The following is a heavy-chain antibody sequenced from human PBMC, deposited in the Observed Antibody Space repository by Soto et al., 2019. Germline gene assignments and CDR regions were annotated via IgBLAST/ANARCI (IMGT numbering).Heavy chain of an antibody. V-gene: IGHV4-4*02. D-gene: IGHD1-26*01. CDR2: AHHSGRT. CDR3: ARSEATGLDY. CDR1: GGSMSSSNW. Sequence: QVQLQESGPGLVKPSGTLSLTCTVSGGSMSSSNWWNWVRQSPGKGLEWIGEAHHSGRTNYNPSLKSRVTLSVDKSKNHFSLKLSSVTAADTAVYYCARSEATGLDYWGQGTLVPVSS. J-gene: IGHJ4*02.